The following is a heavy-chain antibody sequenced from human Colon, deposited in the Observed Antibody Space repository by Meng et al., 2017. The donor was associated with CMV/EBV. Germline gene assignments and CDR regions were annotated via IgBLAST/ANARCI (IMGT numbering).Heavy chain of an antibody. Sequence: ASGYNCMNAGINWVRQAPGQGLEWMGWINPNSGGTNYAQKFEGRVTMTRDTSISTAYMEMRRLTSDDTAVYYCARDWLGFKVWFGPWGQGTLVTVSS. J-gene: IGHJ5*02. V-gene: IGHV1-2*02. CDR1: GYNCMNAG. D-gene: IGHD3-3*01. CDR2: INPNSGGT. CDR3: ARDWLGFKVWFGP.